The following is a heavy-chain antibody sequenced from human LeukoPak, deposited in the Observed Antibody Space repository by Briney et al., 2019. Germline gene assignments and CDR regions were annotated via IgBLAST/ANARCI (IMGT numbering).Heavy chain of an antibody. D-gene: IGHD3-16*02. CDR1: GYTFTSYA. CDR2: INTNTGNP. J-gene: IGHJ5*02. CDR3: AREVTFGGVIVIGWFDP. Sequence: GASVKVSCKASGYTFTSYAMNWVRQAPGQGLEWMGWINTNTGNPTYAQGFTGRFVFSLDTSVSTAYLQISSLKAEDTAVYYCAREVTFGGVIVIGWFDPWGQGTLVTVSS. V-gene: IGHV7-4-1*02.